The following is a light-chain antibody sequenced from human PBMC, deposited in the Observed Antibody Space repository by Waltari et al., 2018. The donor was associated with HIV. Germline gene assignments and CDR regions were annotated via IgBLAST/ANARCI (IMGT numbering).Light chain of an antibody. V-gene: IGLV1-44*01. CDR2: NNH. J-gene: IGLJ3*02. Sequence: QSVLTPPPSASGTPEPRVTISCSGSSSHIGTYTVNWYQQLPGTAPKLIIYNNHHRPSVVPDRSSCSNSGTSSSLAISGLQSEDEADYYCAAKDDTLNGWVFGGGTKLTVL. CDR3: AAKDDTLNGWV. CDR1: SSHIGTYT.